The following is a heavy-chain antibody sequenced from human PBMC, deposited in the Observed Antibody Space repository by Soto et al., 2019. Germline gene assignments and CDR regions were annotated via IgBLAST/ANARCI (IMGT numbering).Heavy chain of an antibody. CDR2: MYYSGST. Sequence: QVQLQESGPGLAKPSETLSLTCTVSGGSITSYYWSWIRQPPGKGLEWIGYMYYSGSTNYNPSLKGRVAVSVDTSKNQFSLKLSSVTAADTAVYYCARGWELLFFDYWGQGTQVTVSS. V-gene: IGHV4-59*01. CDR3: ARGWELLFFDY. D-gene: IGHD1-26*01. CDR1: GGSITSYY. J-gene: IGHJ4*02.